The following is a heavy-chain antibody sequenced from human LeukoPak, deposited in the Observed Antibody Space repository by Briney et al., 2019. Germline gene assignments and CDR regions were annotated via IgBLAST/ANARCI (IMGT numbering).Heavy chain of an antibody. Sequence: GGSLRLSCAASGFSFGSYGMHWVRQAPGKGLEWVAFIRYGGSHQFYADSVGGRFTISRDNPKNTLYLQMNSLRGEDTAVYFCARDSGTWFYLQDWGQGTLVAVSS. CDR2: IRYGGSHQ. CDR1: GFSFGSYG. J-gene: IGHJ1*01. D-gene: IGHD2/OR15-2a*01. CDR3: ARDSGTWFYLQD. V-gene: IGHV3-30*02.